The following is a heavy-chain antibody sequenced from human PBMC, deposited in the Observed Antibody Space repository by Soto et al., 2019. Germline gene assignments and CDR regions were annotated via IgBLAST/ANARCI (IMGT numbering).Heavy chain of an antibody. CDR2: ISGSGGST. D-gene: IGHD3-9*01. CDR3: ANHFDWLLPVDY. V-gene: IGHV3-23*01. CDR1: GFTFSSYA. J-gene: IGHJ4*02. Sequence: TGGSLRLSCAASGFTFSSYAMSWVRQAPGKGLEWVSAISGSGGSTYYADSVKGRFTISRDNSKNTLYLQMNSLRAEDTAVYYCANHFDWLLPVDYWGQGTLVTVSS.